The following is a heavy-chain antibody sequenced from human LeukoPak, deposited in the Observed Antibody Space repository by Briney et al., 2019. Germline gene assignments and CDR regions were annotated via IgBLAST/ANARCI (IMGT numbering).Heavy chain of an antibody. V-gene: IGHV3-23*01. CDR2: ISGSGGRT. Sequence: GGSLRLSCTASGFTFNNYGMSWVRQAPGKGLEWVSAISGSGGRTYYGDSVKGRFTISRDNTKNTMYLQMNSLRAEDTAVYYCAKDAEGVTVYHFDYWGQGTLVTASS. J-gene: IGHJ4*02. D-gene: IGHD3-10*01. CDR3: AKDAEGVTVYHFDY. CDR1: GFTFNNYG.